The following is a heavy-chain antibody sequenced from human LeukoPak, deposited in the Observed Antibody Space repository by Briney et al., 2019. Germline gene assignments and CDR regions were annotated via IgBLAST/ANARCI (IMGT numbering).Heavy chain of an antibody. Sequence: PSETLSLTCTASGGSITSGTYCWGWIRQPPGKGLEWIGSICDSGSTYYNPSLKSRVTISVDTSKNQFSLKLRSVTAADTAVYYCARRPRDDYSVDYWGQGTLVTVSS. CDR3: ARRPRDDYSVDY. J-gene: IGHJ4*02. D-gene: IGHD5-24*01. CDR2: ICDSGST. V-gene: IGHV4-39*01. CDR1: GGSITSGTYC.